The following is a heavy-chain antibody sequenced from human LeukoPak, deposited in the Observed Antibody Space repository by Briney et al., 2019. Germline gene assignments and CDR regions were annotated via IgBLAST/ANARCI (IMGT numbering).Heavy chain of an antibody. V-gene: IGHV4-39*01. CDR3: ARRVAADGFFDY. CDR2: IFYTGST. J-gene: IGHJ4*02. CDR1: GGSISSSSYY. D-gene: IGHD6-13*01. Sequence: SETLSLTCTVSGGSISSSSYYWGWIRQPPGKGLGWIGSIFYTGSTYYNPSLKSRVTISVDTSKNQFSLKLSSVTAADTAVYYCARRVAADGFFDYWGQGTLVTVSS.